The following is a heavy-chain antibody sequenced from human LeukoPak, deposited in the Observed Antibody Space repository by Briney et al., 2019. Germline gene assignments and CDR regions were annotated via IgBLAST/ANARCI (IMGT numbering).Heavy chain of an antibody. CDR1: GFTFSNYW. Sequence: PGGSLRLSCATSGFTFSNYWMSWVRQVPGKGLEWVANIKEDGSEKYYVDSVKGRFTISRDNAKNSLYLQMNSLRAEDTAVYYCARGWYRWFDPWGQGTLVTVTS. J-gene: IGHJ5*02. D-gene: IGHD6-13*01. CDR3: ARGWYRWFDP. V-gene: IGHV3-7*01. CDR2: IKEDGSEK.